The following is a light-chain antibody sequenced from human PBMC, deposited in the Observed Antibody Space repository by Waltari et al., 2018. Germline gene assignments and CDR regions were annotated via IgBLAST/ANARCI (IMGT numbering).Light chain of an antibody. CDR2: GAS. CDR1: QSANSNY. Sequence: EIVLTPSPGTLSLSPGERAPLSCRASQSANSNYLAWYQQKPGQAPRLLIYGASSRAAGIPDRFSGSGSGTDFTLTITRLEPEDFAVYYCQQYGSSPWTFGQGTKVEI. V-gene: IGKV3-20*01. CDR3: QQYGSSPWT. J-gene: IGKJ1*01.